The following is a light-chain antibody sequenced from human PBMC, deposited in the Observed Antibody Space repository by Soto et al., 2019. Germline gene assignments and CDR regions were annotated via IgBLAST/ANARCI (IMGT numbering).Light chain of an antibody. CDR3: SSYSNAITLIV. Sequence: QSVLAQPASVSGSPGQSITISCTGTSSDIGSYRYVSWYQQHPGRAPKLIISEVTHRPSGVSDRFSGSKSGNTASLTISGLQTGDEAYYYCSSYSNAITLIVFGSGTKVTVL. J-gene: IGLJ1*01. CDR2: EVT. V-gene: IGLV2-14*01. CDR1: SSDIGSYRY.